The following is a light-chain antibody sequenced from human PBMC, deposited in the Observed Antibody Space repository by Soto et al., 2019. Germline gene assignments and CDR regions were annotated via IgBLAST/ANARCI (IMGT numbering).Light chain of an antibody. CDR1: SSDVGGYTY. CDR3: SSYTSSSTYV. Sequence: QSVLTQPASVSGSPGQSITISCTGTSSDVGGYTYVSWYQQHPGKAPKLMIFEVSNRPSGVSNRFSGSKSGNTASLTISGLQTEDEADYYCSSYTSSSTYVFGTGTKSPS. V-gene: IGLV2-14*01. J-gene: IGLJ1*01. CDR2: EVS.